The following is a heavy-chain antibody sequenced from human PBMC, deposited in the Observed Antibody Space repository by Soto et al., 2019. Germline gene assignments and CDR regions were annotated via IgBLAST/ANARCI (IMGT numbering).Heavy chain of an antibody. Sequence: EPLRNSCQGSGYSFTSYWIGWVRPMPGKGLEWMGIIYPGDSNTRYSPSFQGQVTISADKSVSTAYLQWSSLKASDTAMYYCARQGYCSITACYTVDYWGQGTLVTVSS. CDR3: ARQGYCSITACYTVDY. D-gene: IGHD2-2*02. V-gene: IGHV5-51*01. CDR1: GYSFTSYW. J-gene: IGHJ4*02. CDR2: IYPGDSNT.